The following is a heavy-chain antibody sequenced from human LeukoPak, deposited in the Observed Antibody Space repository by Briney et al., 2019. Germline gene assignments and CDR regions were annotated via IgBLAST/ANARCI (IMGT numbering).Heavy chain of an antibody. J-gene: IGHJ4*02. CDR1: GGSISSYY. V-gene: IGHV4-59*01. D-gene: IGHD1-26*01. CDR2: IYYSGST. CDR3: ARDREGAPDY. Sequence: SETLXLTCTVSGGSISSYYWSWIRQPPGXGLEWIGYIYYSGSTNYNPSLKSRVTISVDTSKNQFSLKLSSVTAADTAVYYCARDREGAPDYWGQGTLVTVSS.